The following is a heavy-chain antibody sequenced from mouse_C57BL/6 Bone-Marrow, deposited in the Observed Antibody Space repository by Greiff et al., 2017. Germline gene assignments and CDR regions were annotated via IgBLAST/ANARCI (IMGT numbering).Heavy chain of an antibody. CDR2: IYPGAGDT. Sequence: QVQLQQSGPELVKPGASVTISCKASGYAFSSSWMSWVTPRPGKGLVWIGRIYPGAGDTNYNGKFKGTATLTADKSSSTAYKQLSSLTSEDYAVYFCASPQLGSDYWGQGTTLTVSS. CDR1: GYAFSSSW. V-gene: IGHV1-82*01. J-gene: IGHJ2*01. D-gene: IGHD4-1*02. CDR3: ASPQLGSDY.